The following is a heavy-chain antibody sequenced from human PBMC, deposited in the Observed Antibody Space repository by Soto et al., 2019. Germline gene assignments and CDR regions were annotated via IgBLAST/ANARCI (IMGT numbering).Heavy chain of an antibody. D-gene: IGHD3-3*01. J-gene: IGHJ4*02. CDR1: GYTFTGYY. Sequence: ASVKVSCKASGYTFTGYYMHWVRQAPGQGLEWMGWINPNSGGTNYAQKFQGRVTMTRDTSISTAYMELSRLRSDDTAVYYCARAAKIFGVVTSFDYWGRGTLVTVSS. V-gene: IGHV1-2*02. CDR2: INPNSGGT. CDR3: ARAAKIFGVVTSFDY.